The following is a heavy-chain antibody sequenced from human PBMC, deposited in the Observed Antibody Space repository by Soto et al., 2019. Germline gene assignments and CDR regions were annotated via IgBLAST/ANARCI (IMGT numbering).Heavy chain of an antibody. CDR3: ARHKEEELLAVAGDFDY. V-gene: IGHV5-51*01. CDR1: GYSFTSYW. D-gene: IGHD6-19*01. J-gene: IGHJ4*02. Sequence: EVQLVQSGAEVKKPGESLKISCKGSGYSFTSYWIGWVRQMPGKGLEWMGIIYPGDSDTRYSPSFQGQVTISADKSISTAYLQWSSRKASDTAMYYCARHKEEELLAVAGDFDYWGQGTLVTVAS. CDR2: IYPGDSDT.